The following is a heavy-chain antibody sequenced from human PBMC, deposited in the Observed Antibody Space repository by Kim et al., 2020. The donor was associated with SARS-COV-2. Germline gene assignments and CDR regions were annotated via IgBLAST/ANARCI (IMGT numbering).Heavy chain of an antibody. CDR2: INAGNGNT. V-gene: IGHV1-3*01. CDR3: ARDGYIAAAGTRNPRPSVWFDP. D-gene: IGHD6-13*01. J-gene: IGHJ5*02. CDR1: GYTFTSYA. Sequence: ASVKVSCKASGYTFTSYAMHWVRQAPGQRLEWMGWINAGNGNTKYSQKFQGRVTITRDTSASTAYMELSSLRSEDTAVYYCARDGYIAAAGTRNPRPSVWFDPWGQGTLVTVSS.